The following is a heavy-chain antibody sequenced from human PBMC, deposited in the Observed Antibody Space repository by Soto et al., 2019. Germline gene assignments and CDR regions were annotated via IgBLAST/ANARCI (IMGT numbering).Heavy chain of an antibody. Sequence: EVQLVESGGGLVQPGRSLRLSCAASGFTFDDYAMHWVRQAPGKGLEWVSGISWNSGSIGYADSVKGRFTISRDNAKNSLYQQMNSLSAEDTALYYCAKDVDYGDPLRAFDIWGQGTMVTVSS. CDR1: GFTFDDYA. V-gene: IGHV3-9*01. J-gene: IGHJ3*02. D-gene: IGHD4-17*01. CDR2: ISWNSGSI. CDR3: AKDVDYGDPLRAFDI.